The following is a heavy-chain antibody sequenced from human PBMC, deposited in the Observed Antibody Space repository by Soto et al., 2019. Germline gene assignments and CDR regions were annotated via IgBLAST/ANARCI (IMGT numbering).Heavy chain of an antibody. CDR1: GDSVSSNGAC. Sequence: PSQTLSLTCVISGDSVSSNGACWNWIRQSPSRGLQWLGRIYYRSKWFHEYAASVESRMAINPDTSRNQFSLQLNYVTPEDTAVYYCARVHCSAGTCLDGLDFWGQGTTVTVSS. CDR2: IYYRSKWFH. J-gene: IGHJ6*02. CDR3: ARVHCSAGTCLDGLDF. V-gene: IGHV6-1*01. D-gene: IGHD2-15*01.